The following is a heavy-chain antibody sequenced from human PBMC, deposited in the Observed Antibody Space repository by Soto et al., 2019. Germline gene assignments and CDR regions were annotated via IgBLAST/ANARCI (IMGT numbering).Heavy chain of an antibody. V-gene: IGHV3-30-3*01. J-gene: IGHJ4*02. D-gene: IGHD2-2*01. CDR2: ISYDGNYK. CDR3: ARAQTMYCSTTSCYVFDY. Sequence: QVQLVESGGGVVQPGRSLRLSCAASAFTFSDYAMHWVRQAPGKGLEWVAVISYDGNYKYYADSVKGRVTISRDNSKNTLYLQLHSLRAEDTAVYYCARAQTMYCSTTSCYVFDYWGQGTLVTVSS. CDR1: AFTFSDYA.